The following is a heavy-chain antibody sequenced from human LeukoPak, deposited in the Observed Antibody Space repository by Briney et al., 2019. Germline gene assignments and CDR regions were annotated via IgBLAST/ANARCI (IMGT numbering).Heavy chain of an antibody. V-gene: IGHV3-21*01. CDR2: ISSSSSYI. Sequence: AGGSLRLSCAASGFTFSSYSMNWVRQAPGKGLEWVSSISSSSSYIYYADSVKGRFTISRDNAQNSLYLQMNSLRAEDTAVYYCARIFLNYDILTGTNNYGMDVWGKGTTVTVSS. D-gene: IGHD3-9*01. CDR3: ARIFLNYDILTGTNNYGMDV. J-gene: IGHJ6*04. CDR1: GFTFSSYS.